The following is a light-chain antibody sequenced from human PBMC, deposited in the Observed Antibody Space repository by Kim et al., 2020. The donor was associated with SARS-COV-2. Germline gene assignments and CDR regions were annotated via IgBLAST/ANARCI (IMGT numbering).Light chain of an antibody. CDR1: TGPVTSGHY. V-gene: IGLV7-46*01. CDR2: HTT. Sequence: QAVVTQEPSLTVSPGGTVTLTCGSSTGPVTSGHYANWVQQKPGQAPRTLIFHTTNKQSWTPARFSGSLLGGKAALTLTGAQPEDEADYYCLLVYAAARLWVSGGGTQLTV. J-gene: IGLJ3*02. CDR3: LLVYAAARLWV.